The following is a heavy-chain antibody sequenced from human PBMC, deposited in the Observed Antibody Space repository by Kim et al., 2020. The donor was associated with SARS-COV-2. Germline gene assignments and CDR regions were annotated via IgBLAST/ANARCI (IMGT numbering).Heavy chain of an antibody. CDR1: GFTFSNYA. CDR3: AKSFNNVDSY. CDR2: ITKSGGNT. D-gene: IGHD1-1*01. Sequence: GGSLRLSCAASGFTFSNYAMNWVRQAPGKGLEWVSTITKSGGNTYYADSVKGRFTISRDNSNNTLYLEMNSLRAEDTAVYYCAKSFNNVDSYWCQGTLVTVCS. V-gene: IGHV3-23*01. J-gene: IGHJ4*02.